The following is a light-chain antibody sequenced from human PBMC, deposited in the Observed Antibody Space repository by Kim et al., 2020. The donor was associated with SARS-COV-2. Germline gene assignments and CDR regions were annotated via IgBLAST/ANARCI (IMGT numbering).Light chain of an antibody. V-gene: IGLV2-8*01. CDR2: EVY. CDR1: SSDIGGYNY. Sequence: QSALTQPPSASGSPGQSLTISCTGSSSDIGGYNYVSWYQQFPGKAPRLIIYEVYKRPSGVPSRFFGSKSGNTASLTVSGLQPDDEAIYYCSSYTGKNTIIFGTGTNVTVL. CDR3: SSYTGKNTII. J-gene: IGLJ1*01.